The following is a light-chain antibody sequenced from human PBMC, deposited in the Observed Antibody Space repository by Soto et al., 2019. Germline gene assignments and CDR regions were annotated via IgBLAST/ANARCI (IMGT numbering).Light chain of an antibody. V-gene: IGKV1-5*01. CDR2: DAS. CDR3: QQYNSYSSFT. CDR1: QSISSW. J-gene: IGKJ2*01. Sequence: DIQMTQSPSTLSASVGDRVTSTCRASQSISSWLAWYQQKPGKAPKVLIYDASSLESGVPSRFSGSGSGTEFTLTISSLQPDDFATYYCQQYNSYSSFTFGQGTKLEIQ.